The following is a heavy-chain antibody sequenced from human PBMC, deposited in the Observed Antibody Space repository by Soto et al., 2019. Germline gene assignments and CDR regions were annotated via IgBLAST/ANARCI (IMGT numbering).Heavy chain of an antibody. Sequence: GGSLKLSCAASGITFSKAWMSWVRQSPGKGLEWVGRIKSRSDGGTTDYAAPVKGRFTISRDDSKDTLWLQMNSLKTEDTAVYYCTTNFYSDHGMDVWGQGTTVTSP. J-gene: IGHJ6*02. V-gene: IGHV3-15*01. D-gene: IGHD4-17*01. CDR1: GITFSKAW. CDR2: IKSRSDGGTT. CDR3: TTNFYSDHGMDV.